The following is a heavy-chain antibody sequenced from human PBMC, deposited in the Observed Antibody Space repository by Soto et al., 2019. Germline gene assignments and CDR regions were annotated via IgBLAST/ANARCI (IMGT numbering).Heavy chain of an antibody. V-gene: IGHV4-39*01. CDR3: ARLGGNWNDPWY. D-gene: IGHD1-1*01. CDR1: DGSITSGSYY. CDR2: IYYSGFP. Sequence: SETLSLTCSVSDGSITSGSYYWGWIRQPPGKGLEWIGNIYYSGFPYYNPSLKSRVTISVDTSKNQFSLILTSVTAADTAVYYCARLGGNWNDPWYWGQGALVTVSS. J-gene: IGHJ4*02.